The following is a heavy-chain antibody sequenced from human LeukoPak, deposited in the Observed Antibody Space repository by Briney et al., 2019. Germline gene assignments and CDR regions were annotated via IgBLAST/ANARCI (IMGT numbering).Heavy chain of an antibody. CDR1: GYTFTSYH. J-gene: IGHJ4*02. CDR3: AKGTVVYCDY. D-gene: IGHD2-21*01. V-gene: IGHV1-46*01. Sequence: ASVKVSCKASGYTFTSYHMHWVRQAPGQGLEWMGIINPSGGSTSYAQKFQGRVTMTRDTSTSTVYMELSSLRAEDTAVYYCAKGTVVYCDYWGQGTLVTVSS. CDR2: INPSGGST.